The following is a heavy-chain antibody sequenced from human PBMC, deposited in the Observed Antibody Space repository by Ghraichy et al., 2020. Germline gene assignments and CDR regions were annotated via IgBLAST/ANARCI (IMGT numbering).Heavy chain of an antibody. CDR1: GFTFGDYA. J-gene: IGHJ4*02. Sequence: GGSLRLSCTASGFTFGDYAMSWVRQAPGKGLEWVGFIRSKAYGGTTEYAASVKGRFTISRDDSKSIAYLQMNSLKTEDTAVYYCTTYYYGSGSTIFDYWGQGTLVTVSS. V-gene: IGHV3-49*04. CDR2: IRSKAYGGTT. CDR3: TTYYYGSGSTIFDY. D-gene: IGHD3-10*01.